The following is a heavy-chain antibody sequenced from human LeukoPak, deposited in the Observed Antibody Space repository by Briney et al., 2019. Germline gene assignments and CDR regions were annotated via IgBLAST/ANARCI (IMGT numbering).Heavy chain of an antibody. CDR2: INHSGST. V-gene: IGHV4-34*01. CDR1: GGSISSYY. CDR3: ARSGGYSHGNFDY. Sequence: PSETLSLTCTVSGGSISSYYWSWIRQPPGKGLEWIGEINHSGSTNYNPSLKSRVTISVDTSKNQFSLKLSSVTAADTAVYYCARSGGYSHGNFDYWGQGTLVTVSS. D-gene: IGHD5-18*01. J-gene: IGHJ4*02.